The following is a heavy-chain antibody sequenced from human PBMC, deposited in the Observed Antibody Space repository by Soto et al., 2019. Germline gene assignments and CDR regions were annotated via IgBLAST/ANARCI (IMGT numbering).Heavy chain of an antibody. D-gene: IGHD1-26*01. J-gene: IGHJ4*02. CDR3: ARGVTAGVDY. Sequence: EASVKVSCKASGYSFTGLDINWVRQTTGQGLEWMGWIQPSSGRTGYAQKFQGRVTMTRDTSINTAYMELSSLTSDDTAFYYCARGVTAGVDYWGQGTLVTVSS. CDR1: GYSFTGLD. V-gene: IGHV1-8*01. CDR2: IQPSSGRT.